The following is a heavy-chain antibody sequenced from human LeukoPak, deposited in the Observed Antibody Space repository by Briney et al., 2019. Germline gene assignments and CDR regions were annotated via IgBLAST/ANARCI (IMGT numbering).Heavy chain of an antibody. CDR2: INHSGST. CDR1: GFTFSHNW. V-gene: IGHV4-34*01. Sequence: GSLRLSCAGSGFTFSHNWMNWIRQPPGKGLEWIGEINHSGSTNYNPSLKSRVTISVDTSKNQFSLKLSSVTAADTAVYYCARQGDILTGYRFDYWGQGTLVTVSS. CDR3: ARQGDILTGYRFDY. J-gene: IGHJ4*02. D-gene: IGHD3-9*01.